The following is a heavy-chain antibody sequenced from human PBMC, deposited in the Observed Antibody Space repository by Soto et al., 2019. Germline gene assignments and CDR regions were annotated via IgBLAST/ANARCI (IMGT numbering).Heavy chain of an antibody. CDR2: ISAYNGNT. Sequence: QVQLVQSGAEVKKPGASVKVSCKASGYTFTSYGISWVRQAPGQGLEWMGWISAYNGNTNYAQKLQGRVTMTTDTSTSTAYMELRSLRSDDTAVYYCARPIQPTHYDFWSGYSRASYYYGMDVWGQGTTVTVSS. D-gene: IGHD3-3*01. CDR3: ARPIQPTHYDFWSGYSRASYYYGMDV. CDR1: GYTFTSYG. J-gene: IGHJ6*02. V-gene: IGHV1-18*01.